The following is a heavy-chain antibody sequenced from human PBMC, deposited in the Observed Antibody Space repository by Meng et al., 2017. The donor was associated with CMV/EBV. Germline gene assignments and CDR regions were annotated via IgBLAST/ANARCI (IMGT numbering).Heavy chain of an antibody. J-gene: IGHJ4*02. Sequence: SVKVSCKASGGTFSSYAISWVRQAPGQGLEWMGGIIPIFGTANYAQKFQGRVTITTDESASTAYMELSSLRSEDTAVYYCARDKSAAGLFDYWGQGTLVTVSS. D-gene: IGHD6-13*01. V-gene: IGHV1-69*05. CDR2: IIPIFGTA. CDR1: GGTFSSYA. CDR3: ARDKSAAGLFDY.